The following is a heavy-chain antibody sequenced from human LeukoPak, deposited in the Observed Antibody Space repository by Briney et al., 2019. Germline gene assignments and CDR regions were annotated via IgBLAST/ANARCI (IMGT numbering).Heavy chain of an antibody. CDR1: GFSFSSYS. CDR2: ISGSSSYI. CDR3: ARDSSRYCSSTSCYA. Sequence: PGGSLRLSCAASGFSFSSYSMNWVRQAPGKGLEWVSSISGSSSYIYYADSVKGRFTISRDNAKNSLYLQMNSLRAEDTAVYYCARDSSRYCSSTSCYAWGQGTLVTVSS. D-gene: IGHD2-2*01. V-gene: IGHV3-21*01. J-gene: IGHJ5*02.